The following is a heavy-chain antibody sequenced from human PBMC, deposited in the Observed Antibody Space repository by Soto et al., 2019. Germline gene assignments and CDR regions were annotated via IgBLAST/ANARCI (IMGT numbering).Heavy chain of an antibody. CDR2: IIPISGTA. V-gene: IGHV1-69*01. CDR1: GGTFSSYA. Sequence: QVQLVQSGAEVKTPGSSVKVSCTASGGTFSSYAISWVRQAPGQGLEWLGGIIPISGTANDAQKFQGRVTMTADESTSTAYMELSSLRSEDTAVYYCARSQGSSTSVESYDYGYYGMDVWGQGTTVTVSS. CDR3: ARSQGSSTSVESYDYGYYGMDV. J-gene: IGHJ6*02. D-gene: IGHD2-2*01.